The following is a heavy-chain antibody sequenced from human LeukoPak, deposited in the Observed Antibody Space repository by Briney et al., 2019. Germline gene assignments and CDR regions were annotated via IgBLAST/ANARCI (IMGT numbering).Heavy chain of an antibody. CDR2: MNPNSGNT. CDR1: GYTFTSYD. Sequence: GASVTVSCKASGYTFTSYDVNWVRQATGQGLEWMGWMNPNSGNTVYARKFQGRVTIIRNTSISTAYMQLSSLRSEDTAVYYCARRVSYGDFDYWGQGTLVTVSS. J-gene: IGHJ4*02. CDR3: ARRVSYGDFDY. V-gene: IGHV1-8*01. D-gene: IGHD4-17*01.